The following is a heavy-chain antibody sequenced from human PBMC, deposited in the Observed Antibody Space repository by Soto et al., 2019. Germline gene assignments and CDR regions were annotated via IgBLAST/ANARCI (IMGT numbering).Heavy chain of an antibody. CDR3: ARGTPITIFGVVPRYYYGMDV. Sequence: QVQLVQSGAEVKKPGSSVKVSCKASGGTFSSYAISWVRQAPGQGLERMGGIIPIFGTANYAQKFQGRVTITADESTSTAYMELSSLRSEDTAVYYCARGTPITIFGVVPRYYYGMDVWGQGTTVTVSS. V-gene: IGHV1-69*01. J-gene: IGHJ6*02. D-gene: IGHD3-3*01. CDR2: IIPIFGTA. CDR1: GGTFSSYA.